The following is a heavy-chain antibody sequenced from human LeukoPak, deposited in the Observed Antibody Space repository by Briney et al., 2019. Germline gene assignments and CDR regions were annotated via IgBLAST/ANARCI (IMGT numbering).Heavy chain of an antibody. Sequence: GGSLRLSCAASGFTFSSYSMNWVRQAPGKGLEWVSYISSSSSTIYYADSVKGRFTISRDNAKNSLYLQMNSLRAEDTAVYYCAGDGPQMAAPFDYWGQGTLVTVSS. J-gene: IGHJ4*02. D-gene: IGHD6-6*01. CDR1: GFTFSSYS. CDR2: ISSSSSTI. V-gene: IGHV3-48*01. CDR3: AGDGPQMAAPFDY.